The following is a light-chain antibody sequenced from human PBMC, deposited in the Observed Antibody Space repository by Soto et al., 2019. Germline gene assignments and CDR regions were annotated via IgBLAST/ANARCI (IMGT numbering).Light chain of an antibody. CDR3: SSYSSSSTLVL. CDR1: SSDICGSNY. J-gene: IGLJ2*01. CDR2: DVS. Sequence: QSVLTQPASVSGSPGQTVIISCTGTSSDICGSNYVSWYQQHPGRAPKLILFDVSTRPSKIPYRFSGSKSDNTASLTISGLQADDEADYYCSSYSSSSTLVLFGGGTQLTVL. V-gene: IGLV2-14*03.